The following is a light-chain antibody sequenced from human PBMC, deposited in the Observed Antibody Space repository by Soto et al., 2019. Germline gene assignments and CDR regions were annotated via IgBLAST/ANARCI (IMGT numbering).Light chain of an antibody. Sequence: DIQMTQSPSTLSASVGDRVTITCRASQSISSWLAWYQQKPGKAPKLLIYDVSSLESGVPSRFSGSGSGTEFTLTISSLQPDDFATYYCQQYDGYSYTFGQGTKLEIK. CDR1: QSISSW. CDR2: DVS. J-gene: IGKJ2*01. CDR3: QQYDGYSYT. V-gene: IGKV1-5*01.